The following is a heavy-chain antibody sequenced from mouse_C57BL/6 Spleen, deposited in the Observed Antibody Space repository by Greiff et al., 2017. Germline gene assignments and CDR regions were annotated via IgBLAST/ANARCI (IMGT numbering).Heavy chain of an antibody. Sequence: QVQLQQSGPELVKPGASVKISCKASGYAFSSSWMNWVKQRPGKGLEWIGRIYPGDGDTNYNGKFKGKATLTADKSSSTAYMQLSSLTSEDSAVYFCARYWGFDYWGQGTTLTVSS. D-gene: IGHD4-1*01. CDR2: IYPGDGDT. J-gene: IGHJ2*01. V-gene: IGHV1-82*01. CDR3: ARYWGFDY. CDR1: GYAFSSSW.